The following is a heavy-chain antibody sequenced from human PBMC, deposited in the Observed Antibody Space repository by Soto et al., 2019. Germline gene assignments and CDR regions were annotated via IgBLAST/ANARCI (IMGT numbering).Heavy chain of an antibody. CDR1: GGSISSGGYY. D-gene: IGHD4-17*01. V-gene: IGHV4-31*03. Sequence: QVQLQESAPGLVKPSQTLSLTCTVSGGSISSGGYYWSWIRQHPGKGLEWIGYIYYSGTAYYNPPLTSRVTMSIDTSKNQFSLRLSSVTAADTAVYYCARAPDYRWWYFDLWGRGSLVTVSS. CDR2: IYYSGTA. CDR3: ARAPDYRWWYFDL. J-gene: IGHJ2*01.